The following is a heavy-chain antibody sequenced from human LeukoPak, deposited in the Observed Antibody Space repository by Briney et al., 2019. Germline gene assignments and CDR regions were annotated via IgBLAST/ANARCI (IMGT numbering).Heavy chain of an antibody. CDR3: AREVSGWYALDY. Sequence: GRSLRLSCAASGFTFSSYAMHWVRQAPGKGLEWVAVISYDGSNKYYADSVKDRFTISRDNSKNTLYLQMNSLRAEDTAVYYCAREVSGWYALDYWGQGTLVTVSS. CDR1: GFTFSSYA. D-gene: IGHD6-19*01. CDR2: ISYDGSNK. J-gene: IGHJ4*02. V-gene: IGHV3-30*04.